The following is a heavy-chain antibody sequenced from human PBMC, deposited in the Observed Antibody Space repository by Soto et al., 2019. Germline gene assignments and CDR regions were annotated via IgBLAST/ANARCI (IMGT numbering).Heavy chain of an antibody. CDR3: ARDVGYSYGIFDY. CDR1: GGSISSYY. Sequence: QVQLQESGPGLVKPSETLSLTCTVSGGSISSYYWSWIRQPPRKGLEWIGYIYYSGSTNYNPSLKSRVTISVDTSKNQFSLKLSSVTAADTAVYYCARDVGYSYGIFDYWGQGTLVTVSS. D-gene: IGHD5-18*01. J-gene: IGHJ4*02. V-gene: IGHV4-59*01. CDR2: IYYSGST.